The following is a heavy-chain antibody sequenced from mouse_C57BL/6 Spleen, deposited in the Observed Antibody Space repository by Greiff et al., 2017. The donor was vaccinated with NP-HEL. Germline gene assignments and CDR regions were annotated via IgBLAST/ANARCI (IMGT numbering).Heavy chain of an antibody. V-gene: IGHV1-50*01. CDR3: ARRIYYDYGGYFDV. Sequence: QVQLQQPGAELVKPGASVKLSCKASGYTFTSYWMQWVKQRPGQGLEWIGEIDPSDSYTNYNQKFKGKATLTVDTSSSTAYMQLSSLTSEDSAVYYCARRIYYDYGGYFDVWGTGTTVTVSS. CDR2: IDPSDSYT. J-gene: IGHJ1*03. D-gene: IGHD2-4*01. CDR1: GYTFTSYW.